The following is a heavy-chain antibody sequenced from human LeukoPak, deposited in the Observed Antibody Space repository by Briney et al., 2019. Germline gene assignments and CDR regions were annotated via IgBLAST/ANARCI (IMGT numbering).Heavy chain of an antibody. Sequence: SQTLSLTCTVSGGSISSGSYYWSWIRQPPGKGLEWIGRIYTSGSTNYNPSLKSRVTISVDTSKNQFSLKLSSVTAADPAVYYCASHCGGDCPDWYFDLWGRGTLVTVSS. CDR3: ASHCGGDCPDWYFDL. J-gene: IGHJ2*01. CDR1: GGSISSGSYY. CDR2: IYTSGST. V-gene: IGHV4-61*02. D-gene: IGHD2-21*02.